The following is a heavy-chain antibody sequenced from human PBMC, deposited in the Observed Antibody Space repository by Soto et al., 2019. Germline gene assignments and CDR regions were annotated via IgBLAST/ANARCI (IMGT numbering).Heavy chain of an antibody. CDR3: TKSRGDAYIRSLGIEQ. CDR2: IWHDGLNE. Sequence: QERLVESGGGVVQPGRSLRLSCAVSGFTFSDYAMHWVRQAPGKGLEWVALIWHDGLNEFYADSVRGRFTTSRDISNNTLYLHMNSRRPEHTAVYYCTKSRGDAYIRSLGIEQRGEGALVIVSS. V-gene: IGHV3-33*08. CDR1: GFTFSDYA. D-gene: IGHD3-10*01. J-gene: IGHJ4*02.